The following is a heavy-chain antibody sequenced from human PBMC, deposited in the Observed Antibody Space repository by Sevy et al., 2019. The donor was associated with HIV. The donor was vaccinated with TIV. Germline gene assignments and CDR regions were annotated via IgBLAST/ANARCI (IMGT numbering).Heavy chain of an antibody. CDR3: ARACTAAGFKSGPIDAFDV. CDR2: IGTLLDT. CDR1: GFTFSTYD. V-gene: IGHV3-13*01. D-gene: IGHD6-13*01. J-gene: IGHJ3*01. Sequence: GGSLRLSCAASGFTFSTYDIHWVRQVAGEGLEWVSGIGTLLDTYYAASVKGRFIISRDNAKNSLFLQMNSLRAGDTAIYYCARACTAAGFKSGPIDAFDVWGQGTVVTVSS.